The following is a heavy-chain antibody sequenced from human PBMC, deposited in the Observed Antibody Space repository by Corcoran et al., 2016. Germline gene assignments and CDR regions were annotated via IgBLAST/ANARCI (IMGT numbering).Heavy chain of an antibody. CDR2: ISYDGSNK. CDR1: GFTFSSYG. Sequence: QVQLVESGGGVVQPGRSLRLSWAASGFTFSSYGMHWVRQAPGKGLEWVAVISYDGSNKYYADSVKGRFTISRDNSKNTLYLQMNSLRAEETAVYYFAKAPGGDTAIHFDYWGQGTLVTVSS. CDR3: AKAPGGDTAIHFDY. D-gene: IGHD5-18*01. V-gene: IGHV3-30*18. J-gene: IGHJ4*02.